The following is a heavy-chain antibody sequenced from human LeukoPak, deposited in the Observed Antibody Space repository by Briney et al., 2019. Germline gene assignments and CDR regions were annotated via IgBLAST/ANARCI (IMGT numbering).Heavy chain of an antibody. J-gene: IGHJ4*02. V-gene: IGHV4-59*01. CDR2: IYYSGST. CDR3: ARVLAAAGGKYYFDY. D-gene: IGHD6-25*01. Sequence: SETLSLTCTVSGGSISSYYWSWIRQPPGKGLEWIGYIYYSGSTNYNPSLKSRVTISVDTSKNQFSLKLSSVAAADTAVYYCARVLAAAGGKYYFDYWGQGTLVTVSS. CDR1: GGSISSYY.